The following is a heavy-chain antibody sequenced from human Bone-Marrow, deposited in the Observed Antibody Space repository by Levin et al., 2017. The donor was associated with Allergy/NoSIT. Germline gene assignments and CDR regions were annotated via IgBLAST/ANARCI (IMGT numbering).Heavy chain of an antibody. V-gene: IGHV3-48*02. Sequence: GESLKISCAASGFTFSSYSMNWVRQAPGKGLEWVSYISSSSSNIYYADSVKGRFTISRDIATNSLYLQMSSLRDEDTAIYYCAREGGSGGYFTSWGQGALVTVSS. D-gene: IGHD3-10*01. CDR3: AREGGSGGYFTS. CDR2: ISSSSSNI. J-gene: IGHJ4*02. CDR1: GFTFSSYS.